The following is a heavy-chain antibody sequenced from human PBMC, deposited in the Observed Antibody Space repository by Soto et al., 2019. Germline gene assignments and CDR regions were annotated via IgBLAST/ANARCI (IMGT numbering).Heavy chain of an antibody. CDR3: AYPWRSYRLNWLDT. Sequence: SGPTLVNPTQTLTLTCTFSGFSLSTSGVGVGWIRQPPGKALEWLALIYWNDDKRYSPSLKSRLTITKDTSKNQVVLTMTNMDPVDTDTYSCAYPWRSYRLNWLDTWGQGTMVTVSS. D-gene: IGHD3-16*02. CDR1: GFSLSTSGVG. CDR2: IYWNDDK. V-gene: IGHV2-5*01. J-gene: IGHJ5*02.